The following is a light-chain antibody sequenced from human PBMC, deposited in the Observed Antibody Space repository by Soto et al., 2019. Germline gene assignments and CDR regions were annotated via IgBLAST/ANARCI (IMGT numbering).Light chain of an antibody. CDR2: AAS. CDR3: QQSYSVPQT. CDR1: QDIAIY. J-gene: IGKJ2*01. Sequence: DIQMTQSPSSLSASVGDRVTITCRASQDIAIYLNWYQQKPGKAPKVLIYAASSLQSGVPSRFSGFRSGTDFTLTISSLQPEDSATYYCQQSYSVPQTFGQGTKLEI. V-gene: IGKV1-39*01.